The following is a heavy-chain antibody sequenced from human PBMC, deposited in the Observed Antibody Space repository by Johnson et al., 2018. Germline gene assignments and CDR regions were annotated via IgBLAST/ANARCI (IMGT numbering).Heavy chain of an antibody. J-gene: IGHJ6*03. D-gene: IGHD6-13*01. CDR1: GFTFSSYS. V-gene: IGHV3-30-3*01. Sequence: QVQLVECGGGVVQPGRSLRLSCAASGFTFSSYSMHWVRQAPGTGLEWLALISHAGSNKYQEDYVKGRFTISRDNSKNTLYLQMNSLRAEDTAVDYWAGGYSRWFSYYYMDVWGRGTTVTVFS. CDR2: ISHAGSNK. CDR3: AGGYSRWFSYYYMDV.